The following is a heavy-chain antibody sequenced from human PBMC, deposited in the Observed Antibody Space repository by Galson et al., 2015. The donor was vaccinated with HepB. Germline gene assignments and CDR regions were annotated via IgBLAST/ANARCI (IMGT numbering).Heavy chain of an antibody. CDR3: VKVEARTTVTYYFDY. J-gene: IGHJ4*02. Sequence: SLRLSCAASGFTFSGYAMHWVRQAPGKGLEYVSAISSNGGSTYYADSVKGRFTISRDNSKNTLYLQMSSLRAEDTAVYYCVKVEARTTVTYYFDYWGQGTLVTVSS. V-gene: IGHV3-64D*06. CDR2: ISSNGGST. D-gene: IGHD4-17*01. CDR1: GFTFSGYA.